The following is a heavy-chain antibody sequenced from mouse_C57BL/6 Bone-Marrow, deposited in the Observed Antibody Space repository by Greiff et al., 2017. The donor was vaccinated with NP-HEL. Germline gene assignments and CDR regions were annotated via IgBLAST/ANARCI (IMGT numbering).Heavy chain of an antibody. D-gene: IGHD2-2*01. CDR2: INPNYGTT. Sequence: VQLQQSGPELVKPGASVKISCKASGYSFTDYNMNWVKQSHGTSLEWIGVINPNYGTTSYNQKFKGKATLTVDQSSSTAYMQLNSLTSEDSAVYYCARPIYYGYDVWYFDVWGTGTTVTVSS. CDR3: ARPIYYGYDVWYFDV. CDR1: GYSFTDYN. J-gene: IGHJ1*03. V-gene: IGHV1-39*01.